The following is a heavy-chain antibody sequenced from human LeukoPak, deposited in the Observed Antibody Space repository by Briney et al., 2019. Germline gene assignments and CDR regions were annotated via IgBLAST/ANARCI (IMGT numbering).Heavy chain of an antibody. CDR2: TYYRSKLYN. V-gene: IGHV6-1*01. D-gene: IGHD2-15*01. CDR3: ARGSDSLGDGMDV. CDR1: GDSVSSNSAA. J-gene: IGHJ6*02. Sequence: SQTLSLTCALSGDSVSSNSAAWHWIRQSPSRGLEWLVRTYYRSKLYNDYAGAVKNRITINPDTSKNQFSLQLNSVTPEDTAVYYCARGSDSLGDGMDVWGQGTTVTVSS.